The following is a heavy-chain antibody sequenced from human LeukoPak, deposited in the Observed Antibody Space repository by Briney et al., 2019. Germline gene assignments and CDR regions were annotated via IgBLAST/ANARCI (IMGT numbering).Heavy chain of an antibody. CDR1: GFTFSSYA. Sequence: PGGSLRLSCAASGFTFSSYAMSWVRQAPGKGLEWVSGISGSGDNTYYADSVKGRFTISRDNSKNTLYLQMNSLRAEDTAVYYCANQAVAGTNSGGQGTLVTVSS. J-gene: IGHJ4*02. CDR3: ANQAVAGTNS. CDR2: ISGSGDNT. V-gene: IGHV3-23*01. D-gene: IGHD6-19*01.